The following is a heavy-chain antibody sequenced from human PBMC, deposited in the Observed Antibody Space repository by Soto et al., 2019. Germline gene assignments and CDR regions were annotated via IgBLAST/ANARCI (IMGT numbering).Heavy chain of an antibody. CDR2: IYYSGSP. CDR1: GDSINPYY. V-gene: IGHV4-59*01. Sequence: SETLSLTCIVSGDSINPYYWTWIRQPPGKGLEWIGHIYYSGSPNYNPSLKSRVTISVDTSKSQFSLKLSSVTAADTAVYYCARDVSPTYWGQGMLVTVSS. J-gene: IGHJ4*02. CDR3: ARDVSPTY.